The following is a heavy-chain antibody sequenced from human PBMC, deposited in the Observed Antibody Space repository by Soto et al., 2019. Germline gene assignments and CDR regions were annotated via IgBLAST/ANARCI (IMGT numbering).Heavy chain of an antibody. J-gene: IGHJ4*02. CDR1: GFTFSSYA. V-gene: IGHV3-23*01. D-gene: IGHD3-22*01. Sequence: GGSLRLSCAASGFTFSSYAVRWVRQAPGKGPEWISSISGSGSTIYYADSVKGRFTISRDNSKNTLYLQMSSLRAEDTAVYYCAKVFYYYDSSGYYYFDYWGQGTLVTVSS. CDR3: AKVFYYYDSSGYYYFDY. CDR2: ISGSGSTI.